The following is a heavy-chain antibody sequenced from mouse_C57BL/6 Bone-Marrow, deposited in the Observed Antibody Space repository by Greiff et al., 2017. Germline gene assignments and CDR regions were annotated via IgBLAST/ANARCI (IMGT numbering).Heavy chain of an antibody. V-gene: IGHV1-81*01. J-gene: IGHJ3*01. CDR3: ARGPHYYGSLSWFAY. Sequence: QVQLKESGAELARPGASVKLSCKASGYTFTSYGISWVKQRTGQGLEWIGEIYPRSGNTYYNEKFKGKATLTADKSSSTAYMELRSRTSEDSAVYFCARGPHYYGSLSWFAYWGQGTLVTVSA. CDR2: IYPRSGNT. D-gene: IGHD1-1*01. CDR1: GYTFTSYG.